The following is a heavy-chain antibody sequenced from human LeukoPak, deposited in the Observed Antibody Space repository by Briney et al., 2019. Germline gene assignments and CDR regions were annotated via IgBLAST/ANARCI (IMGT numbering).Heavy chain of an antibody. J-gene: IGHJ4*02. CDR1: GFAFSDYG. V-gene: IGHV3-30*18. Sequence: GGSLRLSCAASGFAFSDYGMHWVRQAPGKGLEWVAVIANDGRDKKYADSVRGRFTISRDNSKNTVYLQMNSLRAEDTAVFYCVKDMKIKAAGYYFDYWGQGTLVTVSS. D-gene: IGHD6-13*01. CDR3: VKDMKIKAAGYYFDY. CDR2: IANDGRDK.